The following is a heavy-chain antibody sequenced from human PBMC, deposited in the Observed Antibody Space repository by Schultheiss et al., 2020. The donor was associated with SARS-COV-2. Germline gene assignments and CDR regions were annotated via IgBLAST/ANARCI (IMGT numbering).Heavy chain of an antibody. Sequence: GGSLRLSCAASGFTFSSYWMHWVRQAPGKGLEWVSSISSSSYIYYADSVKGRFTISRDNAKNSLYLQMNSLRAEDTAVYYCAREGVTEPYYFDYWGQGTLVTVSS. J-gene: IGHJ4*02. CDR3: AREGVTEPYYFDY. CDR1: GFTFSSYW. V-gene: IGHV3-69-1*02. CDR2: ISSSSYI. D-gene: IGHD4-23*01.